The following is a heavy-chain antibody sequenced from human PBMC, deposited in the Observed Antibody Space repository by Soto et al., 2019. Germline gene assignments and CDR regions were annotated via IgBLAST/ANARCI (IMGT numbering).Heavy chain of an antibody. CDR1: GFTFSSYA. CDR2: ISYDGSNK. J-gene: IGHJ3*02. Sequence: QVQLVESGGGVVQPGRSLRLSCAASGFTFSSYAMHWVRQAPGKGLEWVAVISYDGSNKYYADSVKGRFTISRDNSKNTLYLQMNSLRAEDTAVYYCARGVRELLWFGELSPDAFDIWGQGTMVTVSS. V-gene: IGHV3-30-3*01. D-gene: IGHD3-10*01. CDR3: ARGVRELLWFGELSPDAFDI.